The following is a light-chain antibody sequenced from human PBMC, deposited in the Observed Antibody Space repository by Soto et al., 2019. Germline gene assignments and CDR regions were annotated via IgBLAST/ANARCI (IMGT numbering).Light chain of an antibody. CDR3: QQYGSSPQT. CDR1: HSVSTTS. V-gene: IGKV3-20*01. J-gene: IGKJ1*01. CDR2: GAS. Sequence: EIVLTQSPGTLSLSPGERATLSCRASHSVSTTSLAWYQQKPGQAPRLLIYGASFRATGIPDRFSGSGSGTDFTFTISRLEPEDFAVYYCQQYGSSPQTFGQGTKVEIK.